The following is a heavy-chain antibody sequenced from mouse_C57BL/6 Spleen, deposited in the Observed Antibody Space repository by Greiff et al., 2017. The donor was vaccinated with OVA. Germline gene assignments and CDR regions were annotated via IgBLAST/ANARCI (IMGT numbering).Heavy chain of an antibody. CDR3: ASGYCGSSYGYVDV. CDR2: IDPANGNT. CDR1: GFNIKNTY. Sequence: VQLQQSVAELVRPGASVKLSCTASGFNIKNTYMHWVKQRPEQGLEWIGRIDPANGNTKYAPKFQGKATITADTSSNTAYLQLSSLTSEDNASYYCASGYCGSSYGYVDVWGTGTTVTVSS. D-gene: IGHD1-1*01. V-gene: IGHV14-3*01. J-gene: IGHJ1*03.